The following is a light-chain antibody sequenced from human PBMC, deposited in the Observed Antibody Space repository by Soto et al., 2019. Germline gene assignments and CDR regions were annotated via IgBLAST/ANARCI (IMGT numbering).Light chain of an antibody. CDR1: QSVSSY. Sequence: EILLTQSPSSLSLSPGERATLSCRASQSVSSYLAWYQQKPGQAPRLLIYDASNMPSGIPSRFSGSGSGTDFTPTISSLEPEDFAVYYCQQRSNWHTIGFGQGTRLEIK. CDR3: QQRSNWHTIG. V-gene: IGKV3-11*01. J-gene: IGKJ5*01. CDR2: DAS.